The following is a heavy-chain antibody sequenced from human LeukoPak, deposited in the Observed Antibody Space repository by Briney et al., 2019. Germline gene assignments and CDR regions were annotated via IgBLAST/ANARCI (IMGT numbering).Heavy chain of an antibody. J-gene: IGHJ4*02. CDR2: IHPAESDV. Sequence: GESLKISCEGSGLNFNTYSVAWVRQMPGKGLEWMGIIHPAESDVQYSPSFHGQVTISADRSINTAYLQWGSLKASDTAMYYCASRPVITTVLAWAFYWGQGTQVTVSS. CDR1: GLNFNTYS. CDR3: ASRPVITTVLAWAFY. V-gene: IGHV5-51*01. D-gene: IGHD2-8*02.